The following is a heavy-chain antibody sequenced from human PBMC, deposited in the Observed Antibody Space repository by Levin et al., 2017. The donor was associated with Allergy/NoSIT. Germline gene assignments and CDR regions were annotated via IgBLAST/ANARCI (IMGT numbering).Heavy chain of an antibody. J-gene: IGHJ4*02. CDR2: INPNNGDT. CDR3: ATGVYTSSSTVCDC. V-gene: IGHV1-2*02. D-gene: IGHD6-6*01. CDR1: GYTFSAYY. Sequence: PGESLKISCRASGYTFSAYYMHWVRQAPGQGLEWMGWINPNNGDTRYAQNFQGRVTLTRDKSITTAYMELNWLRFDDTAVYYCATGVYTSSSTVCDCWGQGTPVTVSS.